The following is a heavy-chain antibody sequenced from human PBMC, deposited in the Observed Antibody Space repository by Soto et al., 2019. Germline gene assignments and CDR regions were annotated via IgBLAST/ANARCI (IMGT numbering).Heavy chain of an antibody. CDR1: GFTFDDYA. D-gene: IGHD5-12*01. CDR3: AKEGGYETFYYYYMDV. J-gene: IGHJ6*03. V-gene: IGHV3-9*01. CDR2: ISWNSGSI. Sequence: EVQLVESGGGLVQPGRSLRLSCAASGFTFDDYAMHWVRQAPGKGLEWVSGISWNSGSIGYAGSVKGRFTISGDNAKNSLYLQMNSLRAEDTALYYCAKEGGYETFYYYYMDVWGKGTTVTVSS.